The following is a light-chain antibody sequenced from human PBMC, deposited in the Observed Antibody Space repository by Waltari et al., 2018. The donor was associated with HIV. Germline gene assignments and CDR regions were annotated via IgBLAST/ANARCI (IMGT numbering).Light chain of an antibody. Sequence: DIVMTQSPATLSGSPGEGVTLSCRASQSIIINLAWYQQKPGQAPRLLMFGTSNRATGVPARFSGSGSGTEFSLTISNLQSEDFAVYYCQQYNNWPLTFGGGTKVEIK. V-gene: IGKV3-15*01. CDR2: GTS. CDR3: QQYNNWPLT. J-gene: IGKJ4*01. CDR1: QSIIIN.